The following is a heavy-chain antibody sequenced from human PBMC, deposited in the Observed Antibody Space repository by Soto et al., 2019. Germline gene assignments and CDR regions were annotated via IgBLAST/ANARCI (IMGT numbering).Heavy chain of an antibody. D-gene: IGHD3-3*01. CDR2: VVVGNGNT. CDR1: GFTFSSSV. Sequence: QMQLVQSGPEVKKPGTSVKLSCKASGFTFSSSVVQWVRQAPGQRLEWIGWVVVGNGNTKSAQKFQERVTITRDMSTRTAYMELSSLRSEDTAVYYCAAGITICGAKDVWGLGATVTVSS. J-gene: IGHJ6*02. V-gene: IGHV1-58*01. CDR3: AAGITICGAKDV.